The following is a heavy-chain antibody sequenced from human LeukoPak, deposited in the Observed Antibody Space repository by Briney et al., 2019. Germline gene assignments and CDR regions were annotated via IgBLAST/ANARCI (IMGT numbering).Heavy chain of an antibody. D-gene: IGHD4-17*01. CDR1: GGSISSYY. CDR2: IYYSGST. J-gene: IGHJ4*02. Sequence: PSETLSLTCTVSGGSISSYYWSWIRQPPGKGLGWIGYIYYSGSTNYNPSLKSRVTISVDTSKNQFSLQLSSVTAADTAVYYCPSEGLRNPKQGYYFDYWGQGTLVTVSS. CDR3: PSEGLRNPKQGYYFDY. V-gene: IGHV4-59*01.